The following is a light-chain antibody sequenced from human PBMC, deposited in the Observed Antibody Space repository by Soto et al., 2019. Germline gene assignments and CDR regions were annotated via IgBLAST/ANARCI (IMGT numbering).Light chain of an antibody. J-gene: IGKJ1*01. Sequence: EIVFTQSPGTLSLSLGERATLSCRASQTVRSSYLAWYQQKPGQAPRLLIYGASRRATGIPDRFSGSGSGTDFTLTISRXEPEDFAVYYCHQYDRSPQTFGQGTKVDIK. CDR2: GAS. CDR1: QTVRSSY. V-gene: IGKV3-20*01. CDR3: HQYDRSPQT.